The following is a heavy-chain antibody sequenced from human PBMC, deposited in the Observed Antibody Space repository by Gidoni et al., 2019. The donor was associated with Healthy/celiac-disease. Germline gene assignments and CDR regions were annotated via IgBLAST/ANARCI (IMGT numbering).Heavy chain of an antibody. D-gene: IGHD2-2*01. CDR3: TTERYCSSTSCLYP. CDR1: GFTFSNAW. Sequence: EVHLVESVGSLVKPGGSLRLAWAASGFTFSNAWMTWVSQATGKGLACVGRIMSKTDGDTTDYAAPVKCSFTISGDDSKNPLYLQINILKTEDTAVYYCTTERYCSSTSCLYPLGQGTLFTVSS. CDR2: IMSKTDGDTT. V-gene: IGHV3-15*01. J-gene: IGHJ5*02.